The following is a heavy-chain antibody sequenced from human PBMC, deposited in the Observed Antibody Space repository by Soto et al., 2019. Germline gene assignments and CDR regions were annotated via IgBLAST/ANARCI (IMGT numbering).Heavy chain of an antibody. V-gene: IGHV3-30*18. J-gene: IGHJ4*02. CDR2: ISYDGSNK. CDR3: AKDGEFREGYFDY. D-gene: IGHD3-10*01. CDR1: GFTFSSYG. Sequence: PGGSLRLSCAASGFTFSSYGMHWVRQAPGKGLEWVAVISYDGSNKYYADSVKGRFTISRDNSKNTLYLQMNSLRAEDTAVYYCAKDGEFREGYFDYWGQGTLVTVSS.